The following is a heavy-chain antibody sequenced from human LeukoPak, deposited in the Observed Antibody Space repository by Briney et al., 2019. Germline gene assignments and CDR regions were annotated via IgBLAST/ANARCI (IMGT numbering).Heavy chain of an antibody. CDR3: ARGLYSSSSPFDY. D-gene: IGHD6-6*01. CDR1: GFTLSSYW. Sequence: GGSMRLSCAASGFTLSSYWMSWVRQAPGKGLEWVANIKEDGSVKYYVDSVKGRFTMSRDNAKNSLYLQMNSLRAEDTAVYYCARGLYSSSSPFDYWGQGTLVTVSS. CDR2: IKEDGSVK. J-gene: IGHJ4*02. V-gene: IGHV3-7*01.